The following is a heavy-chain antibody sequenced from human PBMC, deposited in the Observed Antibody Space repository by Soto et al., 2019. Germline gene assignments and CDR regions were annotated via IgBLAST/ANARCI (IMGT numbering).Heavy chain of an antibody. CDR2: IYSGGNT. CDR1: GFTVSNNY. CDR3: ARGGGGVPIDY. V-gene: IGHV3-66*01. Sequence: EVQLVESGGGLVQPGGALRLSCAASGFTVSNNYISWVRQAPGKGLEWVSVIYSGGNTYYADSVKGRFTISRDNSKNTLYLQMNSLRVEDKAVYYCARGGGGVPIDYWGQGTLVTVSS. J-gene: IGHJ4*02. D-gene: IGHD3-16*01.